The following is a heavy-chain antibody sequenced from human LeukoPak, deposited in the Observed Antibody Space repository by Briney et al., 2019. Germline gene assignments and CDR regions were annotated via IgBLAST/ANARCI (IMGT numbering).Heavy chain of an antibody. V-gene: IGHV4-39*07. CDR3: ARSEFSEGCGGSCQPFDY. D-gene: IGHD2-15*01. Sequence: KSSETLSLTCTVSGGSISSSSYYWGWIRQPPGKGLEWIGSIYYSGSTYYNPSLKSRVTISVDTSKNQFSLKLSSVTAADTAVYYCARSEFSEGCGGSCQPFDYWGQGTLVTVSS. J-gene: IGHJ4*02. CDR2: IYYSGST. CDR1: GGSISSSSYY.